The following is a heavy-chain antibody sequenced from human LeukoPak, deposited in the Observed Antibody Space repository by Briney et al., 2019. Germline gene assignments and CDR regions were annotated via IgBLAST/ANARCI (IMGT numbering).Heavy chain of an antibody. D-gene: IGHD4-17*01. Sequence: GGSLRLSCAASGFTFSNAWMSWVRQAPGKGLEWVGRIKSKTDGGTTDYAAPVKGRFTISRDDSKNTLYLQMNSLKTEDTALYYCTTDAGMTTVTAWGQGTLVTVSS. V-gene: IGHV3-15*01. J-gene: IGHJ1*01. CDR1: GFTFSNAW. CDR2: IKSKTDGGTT. CDR3: TTDAGMTTVTA.